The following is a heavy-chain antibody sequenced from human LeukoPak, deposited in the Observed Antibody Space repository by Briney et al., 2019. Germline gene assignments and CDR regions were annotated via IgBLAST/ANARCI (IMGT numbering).Heavy chain of an antibody. CDR3: ARDRDLAAAAYYFDY. CDR2: ISYDGSNK. V-gene: IGHV3-30-3*01. J-gene: IGHJ4*02. CDR1: GSTLTGYW. D-gene: IGHD6-13*01. Sequence: GGSLRLSCAASGSTLTGYWMHWVRQAPGKGLEWVTVISYDGSNKYYADSVKGRFTISRDNSKNTLYLQMNSLRAEDTAVYYCARDRDLAAAAYYFDYWGQGTLVTVSS.